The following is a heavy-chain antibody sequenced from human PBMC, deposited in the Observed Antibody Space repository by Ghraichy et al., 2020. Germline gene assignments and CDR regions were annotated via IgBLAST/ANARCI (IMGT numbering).Heavy chain of an antibody. CDR2: ISGSGGST. J-gene: IGHJ5*02. V-gene: IGHV3-23*01. D-gene: IGHD2-2*01. CDR3: AKPHDLLKYQLLQSGWFDP. CDR1: GFTFSSYA. Sequence: GGSLRLSCAASGFTFSSYAMSWVRQAPGKGLEWVSAISGSGGSTYYTDSVKGRFTISRDNSKNTLYLQMNSLRAEDTAVYYCAKPHDLLKYQLLQSGWFDPWGQGTLVTVSS.